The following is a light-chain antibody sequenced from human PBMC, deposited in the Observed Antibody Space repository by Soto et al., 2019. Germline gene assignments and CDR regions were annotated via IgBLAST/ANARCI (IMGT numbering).Light chain of an antibody. V-gene: IGKV3-20*01. CDR2: GAF. J-gene: IGKJ1*01. CDR1: QSVSNSY. Sequence: EIVLTQSPGTLSLSPGERATLSCRASQSVSNSYLAWYQQKPGQAPRLLIYGAFARATDAPGRFSGGESGTECSLTIGRLEPEDSAGYYCQQYATAPRTFGQGTKGEVK. CDR3: QQYATAPRT.